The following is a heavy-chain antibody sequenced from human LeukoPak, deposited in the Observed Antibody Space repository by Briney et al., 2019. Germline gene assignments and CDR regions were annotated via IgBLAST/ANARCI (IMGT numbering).Heavy chain of an antibody. CDR1: GGSFSGYY. V-gene: IGHV4-4*09. CDR3: ARLDDSWFDP. D-gene: IGHD1-1*01. J-gene: IGHJ5*02. Sequence: PSETLSLTCAVYGGSFSGYYWSWIRQPPGKGLEWIGYIYTSGSTNYNPSLKSRVTISVDTSKNQFSLKLSSVTAADTAVYYCARLDDSWFDPWGQGTLVTVSS. CDR2: IYTSGST.